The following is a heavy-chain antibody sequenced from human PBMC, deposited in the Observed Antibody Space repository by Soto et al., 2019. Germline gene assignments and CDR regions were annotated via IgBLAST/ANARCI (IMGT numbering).Heavy chain of an antibody. J-gene: IGHJ6*02. CDR1: GYSFTSYW. Sequence: GESLKISCKASGYSFTSYWISWVRQMPGKGLEWMGRIDPIDSYTNYSPSFQGHVTISADTSVSTAYLQWSSLKASDTAMYYCATRYYYDSSGYSYYYYGMGVWGQGTTGTVSS. V-gene: IGHV5-10-1*01. D-gene: IGHD3-22*01. CDR2: IDPIDSYT. CDR3: ATRYYYDSSGYSYYYYGMGV.